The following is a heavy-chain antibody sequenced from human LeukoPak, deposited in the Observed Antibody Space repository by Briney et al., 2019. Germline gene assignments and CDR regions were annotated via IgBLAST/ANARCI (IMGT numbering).Heavy chain of an antibody. CDR2: ISGSGGST. D-gene: IGHD2-15*01. Sequence: GGSLRLSCAASGFTSGSYAMSWVRQAPGKGLEWVSAISGSGGSTYYADSVKGRFTISRDNSKNTLYLQMNSLRAEDTAVYYCARQRRYCSGDNCYQRSFDYWGQGTLVTVSS. V-gene: IGHV3-23*01. CDR3: ARQRRYCSGDNCYQRSFDY. CDR1: GFTSGSYA. J-gene: IGHJ4*02.